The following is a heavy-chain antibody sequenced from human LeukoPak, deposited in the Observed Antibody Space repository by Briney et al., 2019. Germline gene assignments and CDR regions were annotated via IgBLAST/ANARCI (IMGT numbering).Heavy chain of an antibody. V-gene: IGHV1-2*02. CDR3: ARDLSGYCSSTSCYTKGGY. CDR2: INPNSGGT. CDR1: GYTFTGYY. D-gene: IGHD2-2*02. Sequence: WASVKVSCKASGYTFTGYYMHWVRQAPGQGLEWMGWINPNSGGTNYAQKFQGRVTMTRDTSISTAYMELSRLRSDDAAVYYCARDLSGYCSSTSCYTKGGYWGQGTLVTVSS. J-gene: IGHJ4*02.